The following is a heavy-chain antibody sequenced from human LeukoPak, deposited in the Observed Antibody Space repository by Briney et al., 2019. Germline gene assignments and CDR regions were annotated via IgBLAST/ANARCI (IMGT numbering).Heavy chain of an antibody. CDR2: ISSSSSTI. V-gene: IGHV3-48*01. Sequence: GGSLRLSCAASGFTFSSYSMNWVRQAPGKGLEWVSYISSSSSTIYYADSVKGRFTISRDNAKNSLYLQMNSLRAEDTAVYYCARDLYVDIEATIPDAFDIWGQGTMVTVSS. J-gene: IGHJ3*02. CDR3: ARDLYVDIEATIPDAFDI. CDR1: GFTFSSYS. D-gene: IGHD5-12*01.